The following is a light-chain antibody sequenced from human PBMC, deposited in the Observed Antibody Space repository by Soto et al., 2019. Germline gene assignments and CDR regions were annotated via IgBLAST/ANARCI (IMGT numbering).Light chain of an antibody. CDR2: DVT. Sequence: QSVLTQPASVSGSPGQSITISCTGTGSDIGSYNYVSWYQHHPGKVPKFIIYDVTNRPSGVSDRFSGSKSCNTASLTTSGLQAEDEADYYCNSYTSASTYVFGTGTKVTVL. V-gene: IGLV2-14*03. J-gene: IGLJ1*01. CDR1: GSDIGSYNY. CDR3: NSYTSASTYV.